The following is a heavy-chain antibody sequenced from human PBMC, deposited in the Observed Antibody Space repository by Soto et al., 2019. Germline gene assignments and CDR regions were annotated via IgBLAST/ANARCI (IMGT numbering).Heavy chain of an antibody. CDR2: LIGGHYGT. J-gene: IGHJ5*02. V-gene: IGHV3-23*01. CDR1: GFTLQNYA. CDR3: AKGKSTGDIDWFDP. D-gene: IGHD3-10*01. Sequence: PGGSRRLSCTASGFTLQNYAMAWVRQAPGKGLEWVSTLIGGHYGTAYSYSVKGRFTVSRDNSKNCLYLQMNSLGVEDTAMYFCAKGKSTGDIDWFDPWGQGSLVTVS.